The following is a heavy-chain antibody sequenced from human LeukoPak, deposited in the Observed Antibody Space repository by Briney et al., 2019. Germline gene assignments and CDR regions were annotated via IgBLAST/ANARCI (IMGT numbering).Heavy chain of an antibody. D-gene: IGHD3-22*01. Sequence: SGPTLVKPTQTLTLTCTFSGFSLSTSGMGVGWIRQPPGKALEWLALIYWDDDNRYNPSLKNRLSITKDTPKNLVVLTMTNMDPVDTATYYCAHVAKFYFDSSGYSLGYFDYGGQGTLVTVSS. CDR2: IYWDDDN. J-gene: IGHJ4*02. CDR3: AHVAKFYFDSSGYSLGYFDY. V-gene: IGHV2-5*02. CDR1: GFSLSTSGMG.